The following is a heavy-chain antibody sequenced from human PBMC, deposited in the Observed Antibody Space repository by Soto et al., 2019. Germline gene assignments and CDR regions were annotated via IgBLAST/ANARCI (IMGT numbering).Heavy chain of an antibody. V-gene: IGHV4-59*01. CDR2: IYDTGNT. J-gene: IGHJ6*02. CDR3: ARARITMVREVIKYNMDV. CDR1: GGSISNYY. D-gene: IGHD3-10*01. Sequence: SETLSLTCTVSGGSISNYYWSWIRQSPGKGLEWIGYIYDTGNTNSNPSLQSRATISMDTSRNQLSLKLSSVTAADTAVYYCARARITMVREVIKYNMDVWGQGTTVTVSS.